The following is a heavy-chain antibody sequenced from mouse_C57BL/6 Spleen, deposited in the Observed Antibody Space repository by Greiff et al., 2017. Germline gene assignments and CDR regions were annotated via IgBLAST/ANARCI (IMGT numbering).Heavy chain of an antibody. V-gene: IGHV1-69*01. CDR3: ARRDYYGTMYYFDY. J-gene: IGHJ2*01. CDR1: GYTFTSYW. CDR2: IDPSDSYT. D-gene: IGHD1-1*01. Sequence: QVHVKQPGAELVMPGASVKLSCKASGYTFTSYWMHWVKQRPGQGLEWIGEIDPSDSYTTYNQKFKGKSTLTVDKSSSTAYMQLSIQTSEDSAFYYCARRDYYGTMYYFDYWGQGTTLTVSS.